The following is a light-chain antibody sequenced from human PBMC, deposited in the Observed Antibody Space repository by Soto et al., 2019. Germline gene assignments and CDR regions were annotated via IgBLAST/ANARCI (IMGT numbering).Light chain of an antibody. V-gene: IGKV1-5*01. J-gene: IGKJ1*01. CDR1: QSISSW. CDR3: QQYNSYPWT. Sequence: DIQMTQSPSTLSASVGARVTITCRASQSISSWLAWYQQKPGKAPKLLIYDASSLASGVPSRFSGSGSGTEFTLTISSLQPDDFATYYCQQYNSYPWTFGLGTKVEIK. CDR2: DAS.